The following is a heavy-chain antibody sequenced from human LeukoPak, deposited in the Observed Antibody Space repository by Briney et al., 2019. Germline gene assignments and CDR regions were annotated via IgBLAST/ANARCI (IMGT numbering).Heavy chain of an antibody. J-gene: IGHJ4*02. D-gene: IGHD3-22*01. CDR2: IYHSGST. CDR3: ARVGDYYDSSGYSFEGAHFDY. CDR1: GGSISSYY. V-gene: IGHV4-59*12. Sequence: SGTLSLTCTVSGGSISSYYWSWIRQPPGKGLEWIGYIYHSGSTYYNPSLKSRVTISVDRSKNQFSLKLSSVTAADTAVYYCARVGDYYDSSGYSFEGAHFDYWGQGTLVTVSS.